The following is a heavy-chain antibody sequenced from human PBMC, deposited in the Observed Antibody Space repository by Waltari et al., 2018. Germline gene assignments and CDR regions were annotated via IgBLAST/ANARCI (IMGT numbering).Heavy chain of an antibody. CDR2: IGTDETTM. D-gene: IGHD3-10*01. Sequence: EEQLLESGGGLVQPGDYLRLSCAGSGFRFSNYWINWVRQAPGKGLVWVARIGTDETTMTYADSVKGRFTISRDNAKNTVYLQMKRLRAEDTAVYYCARLAPRTYRSPVPGRHYYYGMDVWGQGTTVTVSS. CDR1: GFRFSNYW. CDR3: ARLAPRTYRSPVPGRHYYYGMDV. V-gene: IGHV3-74*03. J-gene: IGHJ6*02.